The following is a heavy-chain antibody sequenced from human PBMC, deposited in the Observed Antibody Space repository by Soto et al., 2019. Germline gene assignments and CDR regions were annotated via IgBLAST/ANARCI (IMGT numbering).Heavy chain of an antibody. CDR3: ARDQYIVVVVAATRYYGMDV. CDR2: ISYDGSNK. J-gene: IGHJ6*02. CDR1: GFTFSSYA. Sequence: QVQLVESGGGVVQPGRSLRLSCAASGFTFSSYAMHWVRQAPGKGLEWVAVISYDGSNKYYADSVKGRFTISRDNSKKTLYLQMNSLRAEDTAVYYCARDQYIVVVVAATRYYGMDVWGQGTTVTVSS. V-gene: IGHV3-30-3*01. D-gene: IGHD2-15*01.